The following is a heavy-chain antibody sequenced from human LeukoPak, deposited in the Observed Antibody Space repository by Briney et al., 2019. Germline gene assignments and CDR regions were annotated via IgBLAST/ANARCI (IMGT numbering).Heavy chain of an antibody. CDR1: GYTFTSYG. D-gene: IGHD6-13*01. J-gene: IGHJ4*02. Sequence: ASVKVSCKASGYTFTSYGISWVRQAPGQGLEWMGWISAYNGNTNYAQKLQGRVTMTTDTSTSTAYMELRSLRSDDTAVYHCARDSSSWERREEFGYWGQGTLVTVSS. CDR2: ISAYNGNT. CDR3: ARDSSSWERREEFGY. V-gene: IGHV1-18*01.